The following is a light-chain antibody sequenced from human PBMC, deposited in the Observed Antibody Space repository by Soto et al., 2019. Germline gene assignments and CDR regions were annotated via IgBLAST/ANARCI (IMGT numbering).Light chain of an antibody. Sequence: QSALTQPPSASGSPGQSVTISCTGTSSDFGSYNYVSWYQQHPGKAPKLMIYEVSKRPSGVPDRFSGSKSGNTASLTVSGLQAEDEDDYYCSSYAGRHSYVFGTGTKLTVL. J-gene: IGLJ1*01. CDR1: SSDFGSYNY. V-gene: IGLV2-8*01. CDR2: EVS. CDR3: SSYAGRHSYV.